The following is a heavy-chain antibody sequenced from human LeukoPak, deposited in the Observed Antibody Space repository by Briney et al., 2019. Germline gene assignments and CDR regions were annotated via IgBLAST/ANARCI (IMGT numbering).Heavy chain of an antibody. CDR1: GFTFSSYA. CDR2: ISYDGSNK. D-gene: IGHD5-24*01. CDR3: ARGRMATIDYYYGMDV. J-gene: IGHJ6*02. V-gene: IGHV3-30*04. Sequence: PGGSLRLSWAASGFTFSSYAKHLGRPAPGQGLGLVAVISYDGSNKYYADSVKGRFTISRDNSKNTLYLQMNSLRAEDTAVYYCARGRMATIDYYYGMDVWGQGTTVTVSS.